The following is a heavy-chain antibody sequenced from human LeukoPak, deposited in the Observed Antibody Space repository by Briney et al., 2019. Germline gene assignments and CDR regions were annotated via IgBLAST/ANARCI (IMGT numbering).Heavy chain of an antibody. Sequence: GGSLRPSCAASGFTFSSYSMNWVRQAPGKGLEWVSSISSSSSYIYYADSVKGRFTISRDNAKNSLYLQMNSLRAEDTAVYYCATSISGATTTDYWGQGTLVTVSS. D-gene: IGHD1-1*01. V-gene: IGHV3-21*01. J-gene: IGHJ4*02. CDR1: GFTFSSYS. CDR2: ISSSSSYI. CDR3: ATSISGATTTDY.